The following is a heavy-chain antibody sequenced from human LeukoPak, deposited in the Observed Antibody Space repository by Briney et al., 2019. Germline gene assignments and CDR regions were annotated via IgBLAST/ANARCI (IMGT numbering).Heavy chain of an antibody. D-gene: IGHD6-6*01. Sequence: SVKVSCKGSGYTFTIYGISWVRQAPGQGLEWMGGIIPIFGTANYAQKFQGRVTITADESTSTAYMELSSLRSEDTAVYYCARNHVRAAQGYYYYMDVWGKGTTVTVSS. CDR2: IIPIFGTA. J-gene: IGHJ6*03. V-gene: IGHV1-69*13. CDR1: GYTFTIYG. CDR3: ARNHVRAAQGYYYYMDV.